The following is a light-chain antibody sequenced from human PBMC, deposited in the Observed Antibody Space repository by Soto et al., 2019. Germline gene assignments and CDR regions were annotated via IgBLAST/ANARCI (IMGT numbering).Light chain of an antibody. J-gene: IGKJ3*01. V-gene: IGKV1-33*01. CDR1: QVIHDN. CDR3: QQYDSLFS. CDR2: DAS. Sequence: DIHMTQSPSSVSASVGDRVTFTCQASQVIHDNLNWYQQKAGEAPRLLIHDASAVETGVPSRFSGSGSGKHFTFTISGLQPEDVAMYYCQQYDSLFSFGPGTKVEIK.